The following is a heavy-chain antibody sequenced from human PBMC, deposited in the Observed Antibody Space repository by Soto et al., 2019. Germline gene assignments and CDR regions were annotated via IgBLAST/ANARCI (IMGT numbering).Heavy chain of an antibody. Sequence: QLQLQEAGPGLVKPSETLSLTCSVSGDSVSKSAYYWGWVRQSPGKGLEWIGSVYYRGNTYFNPSLRSRVSISVDSSNKQFSLPMTSVTAADKAVYFWATHPYNPLVKHYWYFDLCGRGTLVTVSS. J-gene: IGHJ2*01. V-gene: IGHV4-39*01. D-gene: IGHD1-1*01. CDR2: VYYRGNT. CDR1: GDSVSKSAYY. CDR3: ATHPYNPLVKHYWYFDL.